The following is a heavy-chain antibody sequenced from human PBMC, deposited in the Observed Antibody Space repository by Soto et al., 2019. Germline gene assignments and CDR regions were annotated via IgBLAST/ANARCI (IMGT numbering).Heavy chain of an antibody. CDR3: SRLTGSSSGGSHYGVDV. D-gene: IGHD6-6*01. CDR1: GYTLTTYW. CDR2: VYPRDSDT. Sequence: GESLKISCKGSGYTLTTYWIGWVRQMHGKGLEWMGIVYPRDSDTRYSPSFQGQVTVSADKSISTAYLQWSSLKASDTAMYYCSRLTGSSSGGSHYGVDVWGQGTTVTVSS. V-gene: IGHV5-51*01. J-gene: IGHJ6*02.